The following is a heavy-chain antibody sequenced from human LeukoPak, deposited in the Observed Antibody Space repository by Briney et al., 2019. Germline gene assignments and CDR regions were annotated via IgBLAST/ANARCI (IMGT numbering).Heavy chain of an antibody. CDR2: INHSGST. J-gene: IGHJ4*02. CDR3: ARGHYYYDSSGYHDY. D-gene: IGHD3-22*01. CDR1: GGSFSGYY. Sequence: SETLSLTCAVYGGSFSGYYWSWIRQPPGKGLEWIGEINHSGSTNCNPSLKSRVTISVDTSKNQFSLKLSSVTAADTAVYYCARGHYYYDSSGYHDYWGQGTLVTVSS. V-gene: IGHV4-34*01.